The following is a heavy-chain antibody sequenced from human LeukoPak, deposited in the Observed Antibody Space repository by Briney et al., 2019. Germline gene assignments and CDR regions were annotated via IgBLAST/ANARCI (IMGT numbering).Heavy chain of an antibody. J-gene: IGHJ2*01. CDR1: GFTLRDYY. CDR3: ARSSSYFTYFDL. D-gene: IGHD2/OR15-2a*01. V-gene: IGHV3-11*04. Sequence: GESLRLSCAASGFTLRDYYMSWIRQASGKGLEWISYMSSTGNTIYYAESVKGRFTVSRDSANNSMSLQMTSLRAEDSAVYYCARSSSYFTYFDLWGRDTLVTVSS. CDR2: MSSTGNTI.